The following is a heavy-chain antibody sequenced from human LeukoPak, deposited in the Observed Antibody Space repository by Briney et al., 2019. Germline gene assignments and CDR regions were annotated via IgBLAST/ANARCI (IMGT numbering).Heavy chain of an antibody. CDR1: GGSISSGDYY. Sequence: SETLSLTCTVSGGSISSGDYYWSWIRQPPGKGLEWLGYVYSSGTTNYNPSLKSRITTSVDPSKNQFSLKLGSVTAADTAIYYCARGGAQEHSYGSNFDNWGQGTLVAVSS. V-gene: IGHV4-61*08. CDR3: ARGGAQEHSYGSNFDN. D-gene: IGHD5-18*01. J-gene: IGHJ4*02. CDR2: VYSSGTT.